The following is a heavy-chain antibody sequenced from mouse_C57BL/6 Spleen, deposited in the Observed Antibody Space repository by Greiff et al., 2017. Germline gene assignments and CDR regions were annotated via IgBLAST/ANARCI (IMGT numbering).Heavy chain of an antibody. D-gene: IGHD1-1*01. V-gene: IGHV5-4*03. CDR2: ISDGGSYT. Sequence: DVMLVESGGGLVKPGGSLKLSCAASGFTFSSYAMSWVRQTPEKRLKWVATISDGGSYTYYPDNVKGRFTISRDNAKNNLYLQMSHLKSEDTAMYYCARREEVVATSWYFDVWGTGTTVTVSS. CDR1: GFTFSSYA. CDR3: ARREEVVATSWYFDV. J-gene: IGHJ1*03.